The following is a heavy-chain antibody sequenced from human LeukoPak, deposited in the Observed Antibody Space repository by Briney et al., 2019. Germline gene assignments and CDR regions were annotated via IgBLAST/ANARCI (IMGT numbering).Heavy chain of an antibody. V-gene: IGHV4-34*01. CDR1: GGSFSGYY. D-gene: IGHD2-15*01. Sequence: SETLSLTCAVYGGSFSGYYWSWIRQPPGKGLEWIGEINHSGSTNYNPSLKSRVTISVDTSKNQFSLKLSSVTAADTAVYYCARVGGSSWSYYYYYGMDVWGQGTTVTVSS. J-gene: IGHJ6*02. CDR2: INHSGST. CDR3: ARVGGSSWSYYYYYGMDV.